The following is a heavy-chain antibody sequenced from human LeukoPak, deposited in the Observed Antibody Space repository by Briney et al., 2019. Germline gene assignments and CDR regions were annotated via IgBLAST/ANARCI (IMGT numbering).Heavy chain of an antibody. D-gene: IGHD2-15*01. Sequence: GASVKVSCKASGYTFTSYDINWVRQATGQGLEWMGWMNPNSGNTGYAQKFQGRVTMTRNTSISTAYMELSSLRSEDTAVYYCARADIEVVVAATRPYYYYYYGMDVWGQGTTVTVSS. J-gene: IGHJ6*02. CDR3: ARADIEVVVAATRPYYYYYYGMDV. CDR2: MNPNSGNT. CDR1: GYTFTSYD. V-gene: IGHV1-8*01.